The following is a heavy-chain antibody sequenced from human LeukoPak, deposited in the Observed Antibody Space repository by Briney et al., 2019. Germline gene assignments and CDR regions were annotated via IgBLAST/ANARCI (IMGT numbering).Heavy chain of an antibody. CDR1: GGSISSYY. D-gene: IGHD1-26*01. J-gene: IGHJ1*01. CDR3: ARGGGSYYTEYFQH. V-gene: IGHV4-4*07. Sequence: KPSETLSLTCTVSGGSISSYYWSWIRQPAGKGLEWIGRIYTSGSTNYNPSLKSRVTMSVDTSRNQFSLKLSSVTAADTAVYYCARGGGSYYTEYFQHWGQGTLVTVSS. CDR2: IYTSGST.